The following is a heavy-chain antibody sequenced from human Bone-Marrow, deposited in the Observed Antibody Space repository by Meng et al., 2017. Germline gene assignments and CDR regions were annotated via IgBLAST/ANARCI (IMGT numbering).Heavy chain of an antibody. Sequence: QVQRQQWGAGLLKTSETLSLTCVVSGGSFSDYYWSWIRQPPGKGLEWIGEINHSGSTNYNPSLESRATISVDTSQNNLSLKLSSVTAADSAVYYCARGPTTMAHDFDYWGQGTLVTVSS. CDR1: GGSFSDYY. CDR3: ARGPTTMAHDFDY. D-gene: IGHD4-11*01. CDR2: INHSGST. V-gene: IGHV4-34*01. J-gene: IGHJ4*02.